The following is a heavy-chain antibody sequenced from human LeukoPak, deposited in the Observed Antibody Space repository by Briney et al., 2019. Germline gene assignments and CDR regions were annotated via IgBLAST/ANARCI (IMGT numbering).Heavy chain of an antibody. Sequence: SETLSLTCAVYGGSFSGYYWSWIRQPPGKGLEWIGEINHSGSTNYNPSLKSRVTISVDTSKNQFSPKLSSVTAADTAVYYCARGNRGGLAAAVFDYWGQGTLVTVSS. V-gene: IGHV4-34*01. CDR2: INHSGST. D-gene: IGHD6-13*01. CDR3: ARGNRGGLAAAVFDY. J-gene: IGHJ4*02. CDR1: GGSFSGYY.